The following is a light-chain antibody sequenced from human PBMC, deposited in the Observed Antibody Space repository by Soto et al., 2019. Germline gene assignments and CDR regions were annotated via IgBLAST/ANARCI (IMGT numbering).Light chain of an antibody. J-gene: IGKJ1*01. CDR2: LGS. CDR1: QSLLHSSGYNY. V-gene: IGKV2-28*01. Sequence: VMTQSPLSLPVTAGEPASISCRSSQSLLHSSGYNYLEWYLQKPGQSPQLLIYLGSNRASGVPDRFSGSGSGTDFTLKISRVEAEDVGVYYCMQSLQTWTFGQGTKVAI. CDR3: MQSLQTWT.